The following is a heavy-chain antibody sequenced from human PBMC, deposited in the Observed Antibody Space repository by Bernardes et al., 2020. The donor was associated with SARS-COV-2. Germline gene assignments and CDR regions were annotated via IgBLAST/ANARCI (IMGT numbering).Heavy chain of an antibody. V-gene: IGHV4-34*01. D-gene: IGHD6-19*01. CDR3: ARGGRGWYVDY. J-gene: IGHJ4*01. CDR1: GGSFSDHY. Sequence: TLSLTCAVYGGSFSDHYWNWIRQPPGKGLEWIGEIDHRGSSHYSPSLKSRVTISVDTSKNQVSLTLSSVTAADTAVYYCARGGRGWYVDYWGQGTHVSVSS. CDR2: IDHRGSS.